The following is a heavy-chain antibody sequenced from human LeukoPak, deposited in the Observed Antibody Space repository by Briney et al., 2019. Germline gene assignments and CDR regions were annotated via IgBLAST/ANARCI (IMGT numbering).Heavy chain of an antibody. V-gene: IGHV3-7*01. J-gene: IGHJ3*02. CDR3: ARVVYYDFWSGYSAFDI. D-gene: IGHD3-3*01. CDR2: IKQDGSEK. CDR1: GFTFSSYW. Sequence: GGSLRLSCAASGFTFSSYWMSWVRQAPGKGLEWVANIKQDGSEKYYADSVKGRFTISRDNAKNSLYLQMNSLRAEDTAVYYCARVVYYDFWSGYSAFDIWGQGTMVTVSS.